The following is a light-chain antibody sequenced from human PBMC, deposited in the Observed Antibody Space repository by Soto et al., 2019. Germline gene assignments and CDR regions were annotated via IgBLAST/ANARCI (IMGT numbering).Light chain of an antibody. CDR3: QQYNSPWT. CDR2: DAS. CDR1: QSISSW. J-gene: IGKJ1*01. Sequence: DIQMTQSPSTLSASVGDRVTITCRASQSISSWLAWYQKKPGKAPKLLIYDASSFESGVPSRFSGSGSGTEFTLTISSLQPDDFATYYCQQYNSPWTFGQGTKVEIK. V-gene: IGKV1-5*01.